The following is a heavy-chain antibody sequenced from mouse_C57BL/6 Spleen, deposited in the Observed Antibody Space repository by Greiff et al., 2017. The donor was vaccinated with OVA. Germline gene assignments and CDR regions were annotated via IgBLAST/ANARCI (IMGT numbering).Heavy chain of an antibody. J-gene: IGHJ2*01. D-gene: IGHD4-1*01. Sequence: DVKLVESEGGLVQPGSSMTLSCTASGFTFSDYYMAWVRQVPEKGLEWVANINYDGSSTYYLDSLKSRFIISRDNAKNILYLQMSSLTSEDTATYYCARDRGLGQYYFDYWGQGTTLTVSS. CDR2: INYDGSST. CDR1: GFTFSDYY. CDR3: ARDRGLGQYYFDY. V-gene: IGHV5-16*01.